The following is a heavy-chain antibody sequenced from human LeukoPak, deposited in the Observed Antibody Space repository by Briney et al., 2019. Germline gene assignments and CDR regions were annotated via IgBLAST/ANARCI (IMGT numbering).Heavy chain of an antibody. CDR2: INHSGST. Sequence: SETLSLTCAVYGGSFSGYYWSWIRQPPGKGLEWIGEINHSGSTNYNPSLKSRVTISLDTSKNQLSLKLSSVTAADTAVYYCARESNYHGSGTGWFDPWGQGTLVTVSS. J-gene: IGHJ5*02. V-gene: IGHV4-34*01. CDR3: ARESNYHGSGTGWFDP. D-gene: IGHD3-10*01. CDR1: GGSFSGYY.